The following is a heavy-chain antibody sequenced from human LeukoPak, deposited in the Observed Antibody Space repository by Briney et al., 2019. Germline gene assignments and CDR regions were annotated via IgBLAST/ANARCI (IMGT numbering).Heavy chain of an antibody. Sequence: SETLSLTCSVSGDSISGYSWSWIRQPPGGGLEWIGYIYYSGDTAYNPSLKSRVTMSVDTSKNQLSLELRTVTTADTAVYSCARRSSSWSQTLDYWGQGTLVTVSS. CDR1: GDSISGYS. CDR3: ARRSSSWSQTLDY. CDR2: IYYSGDT. J-gene: IGHJ4*02. D-gene: IGHD6-13*01. V-gene: IGHV4-59*01.